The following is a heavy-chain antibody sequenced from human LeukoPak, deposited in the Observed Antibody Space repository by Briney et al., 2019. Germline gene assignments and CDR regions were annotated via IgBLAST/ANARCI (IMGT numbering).Heavy chain of an antibody. V-gene: IGHV1-46*01. D-gene: IGHD3-10*01. J-gene: IGHJ6*03. Sequence: ASVKVSCKASGYTFTSYYMHWVRQAPGQGLEWMGIINPSGGSTSYAQKFQGRVTMTRDTSTSTVYMELSSLRSEDTAVYYCARAAGRITMVRGVITQPLYYYYYMDVWGKGTTVTISS. CDR1: GYTFTSYY. CDR2: INPSGGST. CDR3: ARAAGRITMVRGVITQPLYYYYYMDV.